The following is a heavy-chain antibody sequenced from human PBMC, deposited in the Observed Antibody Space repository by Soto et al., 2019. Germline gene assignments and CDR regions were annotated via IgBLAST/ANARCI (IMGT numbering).Heavy chain of an antibody. J-gene: IGHJ6*02. Sequence: PGGSLRLSCAASGFTFSSYGMHWVRQAPGKGLEWVAVISYDGSNKYYADSVKGRFTISRDNSKNTLYLQMNSLRAEDTAVYYCAKDRGTYYDFWSGYLNYYYYGMDVWGQGTTVTV. CDR3: AKDRGTYYDFWSGYLNYYYYGMDV. CDR1: GFTFSSYG. CDR2: ISYDGSNK. V-gene: IGHV3-30*18. D-gene: IGHD3-3*01.